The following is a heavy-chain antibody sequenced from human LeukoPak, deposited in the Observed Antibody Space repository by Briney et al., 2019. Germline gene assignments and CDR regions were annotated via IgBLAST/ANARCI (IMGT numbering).Heavy chain of an antibody. J-gene: IGHJ4*02. D-gene: IGHD6-19*01. V-gene: IGHV3-23*01. CDR3: ATGSFRSGWYN. CDR2: ISGCGGYT. Sequence: QTGGSLRLSCAASGFTFCSNAMSWVRQAPGKGLEWVSAISGCGGYTYYADSVKGRFTISGDNPKNSLYLQMNSLRAEDTAVYYCATGSFRSGWYNWGQGTLVTVSS. CDR1: GFTFCSNA.